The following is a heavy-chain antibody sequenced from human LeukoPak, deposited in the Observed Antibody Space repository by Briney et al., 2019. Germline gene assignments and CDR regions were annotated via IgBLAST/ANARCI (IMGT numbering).Heavy chain of an antibody. CDR1: GYTYTGYY. CDR2: INPNSGGT. J-gene: IGHJ4*02. D-gene: IGHD6-19*01. Sequence: ASVKVSCKASGYTYTGYYMHWVRQAPGQGLEWMGWINPNSGGTNYAQKFQGRVTMTRDMSISTAYMELSRLRSDDTAVYYCARSKSSGWFTIDYWGQGTLVTVSS. CDR3: ARSKSSGWFTIDY. V-gene: IGHV1-2*02.